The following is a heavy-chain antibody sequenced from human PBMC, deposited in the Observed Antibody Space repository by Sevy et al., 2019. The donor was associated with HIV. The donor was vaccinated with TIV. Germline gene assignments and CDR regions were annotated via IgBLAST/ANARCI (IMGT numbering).Heavy chain of an antibody. Sequence: GGSLRLSCKPSGFTFISYAMSWVRQAPGKGLEWVSTIYGSSGGTYYADSVKGRFTISRDNSKNTPYLQMNSLRTEDTAVYYCAGGRYDSSGSFDAFDIWGQGTMVTVSS. J-gene: IGHJ3*02. V-gene: IGHV3-23*01. CDR2: IYGSSGGT. CDR3: AGGRYDSSGSFDAFDI. D-gene: IGHD3-22*01. CDR1: GFTFISYA.